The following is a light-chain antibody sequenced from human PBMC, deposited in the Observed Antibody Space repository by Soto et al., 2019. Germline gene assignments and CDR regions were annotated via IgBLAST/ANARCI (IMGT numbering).Light chain of an antibody. CDR2: DAS. CDR3: QHRSCSPLT. V-gene: IGKV3-11*01. J-gene: IGKJ4*01. Sequence: EIVLTQSPGTLSLSPGARATLSCRASQSISSYLAWYQQQPAQAPTLLIYDASNMATGVPPRLSGSGSATDFTLTISTLAPDGFAVYYCQHRSCSPLTFGGGTTVEIK. CDR1: QSISSY.